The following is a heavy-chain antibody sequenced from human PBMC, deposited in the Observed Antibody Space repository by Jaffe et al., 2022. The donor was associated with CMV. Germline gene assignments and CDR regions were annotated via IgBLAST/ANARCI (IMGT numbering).Heavy chain of an antibody. V-gene: IGHV3-48*03. J-gene: IGHJ4*02. Sequence: EVQLVESGGGLVQPGGSLRLSCAASGFTFSNYEMNWVRQAPGKGLEWVSYISGSGSTIHYADSVKGRFTISRDNAKNSLYLQMNSLRAEDTAVYYCARVAVWNHFEYWGQGTLVTVSS. CDR2: ISGSGSTI. D-gene: IGHD1-1*01. CDR3: ARVAVWNHFEY. CDR1: GFTFSNYE.